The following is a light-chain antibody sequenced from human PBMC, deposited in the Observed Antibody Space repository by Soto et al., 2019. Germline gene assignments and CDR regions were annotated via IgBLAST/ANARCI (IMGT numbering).Light chain of an antibody. CDR1: RSNIGSNS. CDR3: ASWDDRLKGYV. V-gene: IGLV1-44*01. CDR2: IND. Sequence: QSVLTQPPSVSGTPGQRVIISCSGSRSNIGSNSVNWYQQLPGTAPKLLIYINDQRPSGVPDRFSGSTSGTSVSLAISGLPSEDEADYYCASWDDRLKGYVFGTGTKATVL. J-gene: IGLJ1*01.